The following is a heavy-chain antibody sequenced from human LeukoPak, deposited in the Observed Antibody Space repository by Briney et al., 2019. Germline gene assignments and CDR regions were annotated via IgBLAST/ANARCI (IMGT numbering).Heavy chain of an antibody. D-gene: IGHD3-16*01. Sequence: SETLSLTCTVSGGSIRSSYYYWGWIRQPPGKGLEWIGSIYYSGTTYYNPSLKSRVTISIDTSRNQFSLKLSSVTATDTAVYYCARRGDYWGQGTLVTVSS. J-gene: IGHJ4*02. CDR2: IYYSGTT. CDR3: ARRGDY. V-gene: IGHV4-39*01. CDR1: GGSIRSSYYY.